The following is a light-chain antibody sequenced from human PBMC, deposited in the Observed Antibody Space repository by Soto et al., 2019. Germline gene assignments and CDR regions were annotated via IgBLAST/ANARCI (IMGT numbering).Light chain of an antibody. CDR1: SSNIGAGYD. Sequence: QPVLTQPPSVSGAPGQRVTISCTGSSSNIGAGYDVHWYKQLPGTAPKLLIYGNSNRPSGVPDRFSGSKSGTSASLAITGLQAEDEADYYCQSYDSSLSVVFGGGTKLTV. V-gene: IGLV1-40*01. J-gene: IGLJ2*01. CDR3: QSYDSSLSVV. CDR2: GNS.